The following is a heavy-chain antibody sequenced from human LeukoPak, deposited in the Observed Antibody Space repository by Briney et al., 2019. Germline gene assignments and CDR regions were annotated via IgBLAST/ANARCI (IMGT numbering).Heavy chain of an antibody. CDR2: ISYDGSNK. V-gene: IGHV3-30-3*01. J-gene: IGHJ6*02. CDR3: ARDYRGMDV. Sequence: PGGSLRLSCAASGFTFSSYWMHWVRQAPGKGLEWVAVISYDGSNKYYADSVKGRFTISRDNSKNTLYLQMNSLRAEDTAVYYCARDYRGMDVWGQGTTVTVSS. CDR1: GFTFSSYW. D-gene: IGHD3-16*02.